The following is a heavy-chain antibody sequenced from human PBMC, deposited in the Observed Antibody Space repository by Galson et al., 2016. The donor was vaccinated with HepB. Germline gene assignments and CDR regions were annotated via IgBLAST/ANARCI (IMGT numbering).Heavy chain of an antibody. CDR2: ISWHSGSI. D-gene: IGHD2-15*01. CDR1: GFTFDDYA. CDR3: ARESCQGYCLYHYYGMDV. Sequence: SLRLSCAVSGFTFDDYAMHWVRQAPGKGLEWVSGISWHSGSIGYADSVKGRFTISRDNAKNSLYLQMNSLRAEDTAVYYCARESCQGYCLYHYYGMDVWGQGTTVTVSS. V-gene: IGHV3-9*01. J-gene: IGHJ6*02.